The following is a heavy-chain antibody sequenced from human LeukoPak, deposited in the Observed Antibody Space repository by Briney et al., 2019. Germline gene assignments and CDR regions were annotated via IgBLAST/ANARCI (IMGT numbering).Heavy chain of an antibody. CDR1: GFTFSTYS. J-gene: IGHJ6*03. CDR2: IGGSSSFI. V-gene: IGHV3-48*02. Sequence: GGSLRLSCAGSGFTFSTYSIKWVRQAPGKGLEWVSHIGGSSSFIYYADSVKGRFTISRDNAKNSVYLQMNSLRDEDTAVYFCARLLATWDYYYMDVWGKGTTVTVSS. CDR3: ARLLATWDYYYMDV. D-gene: IGHD3-3*02.